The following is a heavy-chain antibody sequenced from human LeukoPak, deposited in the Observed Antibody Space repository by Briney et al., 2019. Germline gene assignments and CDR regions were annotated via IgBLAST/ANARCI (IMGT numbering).Heavy chain of an antibody. Sequence: SGGSLRLSCAASGFTFSSYAMSWVRQAPGKGLEWVSAISGSGGSTYYADSVKGRFTISRDNSKNTLYLQMNSLRAEDTAVYYCAKAKGLFQLLFYFDYWGQGTLVTVSS. CDR1: GFTFSSYA. V-gene: IGHV3-23*01. D-gene: IGHD2-2*01. CDR3: AKAKGLFQLLFYFDY. J-gene: IGHJ4*02. CDR2: ISGSGGST.